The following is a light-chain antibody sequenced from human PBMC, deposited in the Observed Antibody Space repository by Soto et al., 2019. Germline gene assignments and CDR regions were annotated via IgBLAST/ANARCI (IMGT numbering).Light chain of an antibody. CDR3: QQYNNYCT. Sequence: DIHMTQSPSTLSASVGDRVTITCWASQSISNWLTWYQQKPGKAPKLLIFDASTLESGVPSRFSGSGSGTEFTLTISGLQPDDFATYYCQQYNNYCTFGQGTKLEIQ. CDR1: QSISNW. J-gene: IGKJ2*01. V-gene: IGKV1-5*01. CDR2: DAS.